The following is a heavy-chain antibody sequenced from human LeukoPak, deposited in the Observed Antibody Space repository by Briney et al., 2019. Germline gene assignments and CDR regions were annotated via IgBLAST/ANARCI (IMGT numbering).Heavy chain of an antibody. CDR2: ISSSSSYI. CDR1: GFTFSSYS. J-gene: IGHJ4*02. V-gene: IGHV3-21*04. Sequence: PGGSLRLSCAASGFTFSSYSMNWVRQAPGKGLEWVSSISSSSSYIYYADSVKGRFTISRDNAKNSLYLQMNSLRTEDTALYYCAKEGDYGIAAALDYWGQGTLVTVSS. CDR3: AKEGDYGIAAALDY. D-gene: IGHD6-13*01.